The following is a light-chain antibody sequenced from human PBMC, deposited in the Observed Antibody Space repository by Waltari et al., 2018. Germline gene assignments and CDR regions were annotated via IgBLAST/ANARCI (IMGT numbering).Light chain of an antibody. CDR3: QQYYSTPWA. CDR1: QSVLYSPNNKNY. V-gene: IGKV4-1*01. Sequence: DIVMTQSPDSLAVSLGARATIHCKSSQSVLYSPNNKNYLAWYQQKPGQPPKLLIYWASTRESGVPDRFSGSGSGTDFTLTISSLQAEDVAVYYCQQYYSTPWAFGQGTKVEIK. J-gene: IGKJ1*01. CDR2: WAS.